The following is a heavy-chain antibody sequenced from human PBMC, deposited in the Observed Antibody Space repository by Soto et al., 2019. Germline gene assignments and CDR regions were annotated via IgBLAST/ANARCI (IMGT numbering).Heavy chain of an antibody. D-gene: IGHD1-26*01. Sequence: ILSLTCSVSGGSFSGYIWTWIRQTPGKGLQWIGQINHSGSSIYNPSLKNRVTISTMSNNKFSLELSSVTAADTAVYYCTRGLFSGSSYSGSWYYFDSWGQGTMVTVS. CDR3: TRGLFSGSSYSGSWYYFDS. CDR1: GGSFSGYI. V-gene: IGHV4-34*01. CDR2: INHSGSS. J-gene: IGHJ4*02.